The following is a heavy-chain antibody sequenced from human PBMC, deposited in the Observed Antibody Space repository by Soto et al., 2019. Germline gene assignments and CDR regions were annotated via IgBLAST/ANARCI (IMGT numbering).Heavy chain of an antibody. Sequence: ASVKVSCKASGYTFTSYGISWVRQAPGQGLEWMGWISAYNGNTNYAQKLQGRVTMTTDTSTSTAYMELRSLRSDDTAVYYCARDPCGGDCPTYFDYWGQGTLVTVSS. V-gene: IGHV1-18*01. D-gene: IGHD2-21*02. CDR2: ISAYNGNT. CDR1: GYTFTSYG. CDR3: ARDPCGGDCPTYFDY. J-gene: IGHJ4*02.